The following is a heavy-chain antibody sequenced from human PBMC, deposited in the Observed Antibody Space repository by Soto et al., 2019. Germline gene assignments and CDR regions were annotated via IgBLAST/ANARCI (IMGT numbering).Heavy chain of an antibody. CDR2: IYYSGST. Sequence: PSETLSLTCTVSGGSISSGGYYWSWIRQHPGKGLEWIGYIYYSGSTYYNPSLKSRVTISVDTSKNQFSLKLSSVTAADTAVYYCARVAHVRFFDYWGQGTLVTVSS. CDR3: ARVAHVRFFDY. V-gene: IGHV4-31*03. D-gene: IGHD3-3*01. J-gene: IGHJ4*02. CDR1: GGSISSGGYY.